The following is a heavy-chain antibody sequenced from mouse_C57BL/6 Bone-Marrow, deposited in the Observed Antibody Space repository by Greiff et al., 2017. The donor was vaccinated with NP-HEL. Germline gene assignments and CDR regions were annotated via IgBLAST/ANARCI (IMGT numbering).Heavy chain of an antibody. Sequence: EVKVVESGGGLVQPGGSLKLSCAASGFTFSDYYMYWVRQTPEKRLEWVGYISTGGGGTYYPATVKGRFTIARDNATNTLYLQMSRLKSEDTAMYYCARGGCYYSWFAYWGQGTLVTVSA. CDR2: ISTGGGGT. J-gene: IGHJ3*01. CDR1: GFTFSDYY. D-gene: IGHD2-3*01. CDR3: ARGGCYYSWFAY. V-gene: IGHV5-12*01.